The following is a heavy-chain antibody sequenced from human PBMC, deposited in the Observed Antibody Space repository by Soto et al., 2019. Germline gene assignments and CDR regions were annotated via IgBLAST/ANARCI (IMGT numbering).Heavy chain of an antibody. J-gene: IGHJ2*01. CDR1: GFTVSSHF. CDR2: IYIGGST. D-gene: IGHD5-12*01. V-gene: IGHV3-53*02. Sequence: EVQLVETGGGLIQPGGSLRLSCAASGFTVSSHFVNWVRQAPGKGLEWVSVIYIGGSTHYADSVKGRFTISRDNSKNTLYLQMNSLRAEDTAVYYCAKEATGSIWYFDLWGRGTLVTVSS. CDR3: AKEATGSIWYFDL.